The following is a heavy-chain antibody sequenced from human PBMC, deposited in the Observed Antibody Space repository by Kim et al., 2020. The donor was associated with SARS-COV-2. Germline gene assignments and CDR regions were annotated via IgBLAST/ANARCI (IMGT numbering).Heavy chain of an antibody. Sequence: ASVKVSCKASGYTFTSYAMNWVRHAPGQGLEWMGWINTNTGNPTYAQGFTGRFVFSLDTSVSTAYLQISSLKAEDTAVYYCARDRKIFGVVQGEFDYWGQGTLVTVSS. CDR1: GYTFTSYA. J-gene: IGHJ4*02. D-gene: IGHD3-3*01. CDR2: INTNTGNP. V-gene: IGHV7-4-1*02. CDR3: ARDRKIFGVVQGEFDY.